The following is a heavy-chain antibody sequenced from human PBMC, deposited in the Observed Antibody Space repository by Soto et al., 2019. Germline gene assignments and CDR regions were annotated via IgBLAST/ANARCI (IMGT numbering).Heavy chain of an antibody. Sequence: PSETLSLTCTVSGDSVSGRDYYWSWIRQPPGKGLEWIGYIYYSGTPYYSPSLRSRTRISIDRSKNQFSLELSSVTAADTAVYFCARDMAVPEYFDYWGHGTLVTVSS. CDR3: ARDMAVPEYFDY. V-gene: IGHV4-30-4*01. CDR2: IYYSGTP. J-gene: IGHJ4*01. D-gene: IGHD6-19*01. CDR1: GDSVSGRDYY.